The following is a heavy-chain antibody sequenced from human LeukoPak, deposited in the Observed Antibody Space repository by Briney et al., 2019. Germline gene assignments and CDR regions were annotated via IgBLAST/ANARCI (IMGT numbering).Heavy chain of an antibody. D-gene: IGHD3-22*01. Sequence: GASVTVSCKASGYTFTDYYMHWVRQAPGQGLEWMGWINPNSGGTNYAQKFQDRVTMTRDTSISTAYMELSRLRSDDTAVYYCARDQNYYDSSGYYGIDCWGQGTLVTVSS. CDR2: INPNSGGT. V-gene: IGHV1-2*02. CDR3: ARDQNYYDSSGYYGIDC. CDR1: GYTFTDYY. J-gene: IGHJ4*02.